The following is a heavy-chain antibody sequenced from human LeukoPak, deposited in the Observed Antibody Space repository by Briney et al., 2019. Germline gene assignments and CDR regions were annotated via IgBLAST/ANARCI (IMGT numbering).Heavy chain of an antibody. V-gene: IGHV3-30*18. CDR1: GFNFTYYA. Sequence: GGSPRLSCIGSGFNFTYYAIYWVRQAPGKGLEWVAVVSYDGNDGYYADSVKGRFRISRDNSQNTVTLQMNNLRVDDTAIYYCAKLAWNDGSYYFDYWGQGTLVTVSS. CDR3: AKLAWNDGSYYFDY. J-gene: IGHJ4*02. CDR2: VSYDGNDG. D-gene: IGHD1-1*01.